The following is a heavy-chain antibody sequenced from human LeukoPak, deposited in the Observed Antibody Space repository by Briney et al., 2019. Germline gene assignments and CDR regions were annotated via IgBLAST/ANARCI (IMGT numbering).Heavy chain of an antibody. Sequence: ASVKVSCKASGYTFTSYGISWVRQAPGQGLEWMGWISAYNGNTNYAQKLQGRVTMTTDTSTSTAYMELRSLRSDDTAVYCWARDQSELLPFDYWGQGTLVTVSS. J-gene: IGHJ4*02. CDR3: ARDQSELLPFDY. CDR2: ISAYNGNT. CDR1: GYTFTSYG. V-gene: IGHV1-18*01. D-gene: IGHD1-26*01.